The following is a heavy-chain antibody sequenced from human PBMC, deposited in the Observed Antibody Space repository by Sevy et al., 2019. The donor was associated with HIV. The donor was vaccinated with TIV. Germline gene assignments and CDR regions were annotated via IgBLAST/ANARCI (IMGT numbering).Heavy chain of an antibody. J-gene: IGHJ6*02. CDR1: GFNVNDIY. D-gene: IGHD3-16*01. Sequence: GGSLRLSCAASGFNVNDIYINWVRQAPGKGLEWVSVMYSGGGTYYADSVKGLFTISRDDSKNTLYLQMSSLRVEDAAVYYCARDWGVGNYRAMDVWGPGTTVTVSS. CDR3: ARDWGVGNYRAMDV. CDR2: MYSGGGT. V-gene: IGHV3-53*01.